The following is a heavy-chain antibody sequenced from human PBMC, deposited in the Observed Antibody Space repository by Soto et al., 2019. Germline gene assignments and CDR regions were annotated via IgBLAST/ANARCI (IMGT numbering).Heavy chain of an antibody. CDR2: ISSSSSYI. V-gene: IGHV3-21*01. D-gene: IGHD5-12*01. CDR1: GFTFSSYS. CDR3: ARDQGRRWLQSSYFDY. Sequence: GSLRLSCAASGFTFSSYSMNWVRQAPGKGLEWVSSISSSSSYIYYADSVKGRFTISRDNAKNSLYLQMNSLRAEDTAVYYCARDQGRRWLQSSYFDYWGQGTLVTVSS. J-gene: IGHJ4*02.